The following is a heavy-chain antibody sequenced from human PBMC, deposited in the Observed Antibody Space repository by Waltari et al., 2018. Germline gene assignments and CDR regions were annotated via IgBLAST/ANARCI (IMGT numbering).Heavy chain of an antibody. CDR3: ARAPVKFLEWLFSDVTGDAFDI. CDR2: IYYSGST. D-gene: IGHD3-3*01. V-gene: IGHV4-39*07. J-gene: IGHJ3*02. Sequence: QLQLQESGPGLVKPSETLSLTCTVSGGSISSSSYYWGWIRQPPGKGLEWIGSIYYSGSTYYNPSLKSRVTIAVDTSKNQFSLKLSSVTAADTAVYYCARAPVKFLEWLFSDVTGDAFDIWGQGTMVTVSS. CDR1: GGSISSSSYY.